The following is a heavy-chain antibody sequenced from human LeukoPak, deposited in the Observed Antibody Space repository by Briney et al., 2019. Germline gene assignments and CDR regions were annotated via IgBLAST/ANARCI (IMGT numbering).Heavy chain of an antibody. CDR3: ARGERDFDY. CDR1: GLSFGDSA. CDR2: TRSKVYRGST. D-gene: IGHD3-16*01. Sequence: GESLRLSCRFSGLSFGDSAVTWVRQAPGKGLEWVGCTRSKVYRGSTDYAASVKDRFIISRDESNSIAYLQMDRLRIEDTAVYYCARGERDFDYWGQGTLVTVSS. V-gene: IGHV3-49*04. J-gene: IGHJ4*02.